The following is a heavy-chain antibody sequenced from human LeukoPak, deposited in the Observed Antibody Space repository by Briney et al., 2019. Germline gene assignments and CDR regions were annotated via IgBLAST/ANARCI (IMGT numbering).Heavy chain of an antibody. Sequence: PGGSLRLSCAAYGFTFSIYWMSWVRQAPGKGLEWVANIKQDGSEKYYVDSVKGRFTISRDNAKNSLYLQMNSLRAEDTAVYYCAREPSYSGYASYWGQGTLVTVSS. D-gene: IGHD5-12*01. CDR3: AREPSYSGYASY. J-gene: IGHJ4*02. CDR2: IKQDGSEK. CDR1: GFTFSIYW. V-gene: IGHV3-7*05.